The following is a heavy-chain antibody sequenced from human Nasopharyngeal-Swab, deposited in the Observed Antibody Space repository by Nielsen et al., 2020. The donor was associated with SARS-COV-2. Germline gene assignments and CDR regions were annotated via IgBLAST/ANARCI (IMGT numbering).Heavy chain of an antibody. CDR3: ARDHLMTVTIPYYYYGMDV. CDR2: ISSSSSYI. D-gene: IGHD4-11*01. Sequence: GGSLRLSCAASGFTFSYYSMNWVRQAPGKGLEWVSSISSSSSYIYYADSVKGRFTISSDNAKNSLYLQMNSLRAEDTAVYYCARDHLMTVTIPYYYYGMDVWGQGTTVTVSS. CDR1: GFTFSYYS. V-gene: IGHV3-21*01. J-gene: IGHJ6*02.